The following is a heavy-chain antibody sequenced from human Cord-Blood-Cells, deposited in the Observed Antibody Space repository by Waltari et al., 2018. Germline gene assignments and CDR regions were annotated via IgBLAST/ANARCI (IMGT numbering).Heavy chain of an antibody. CDR2: INHSGST. CDR3: ARALRITMVRGVIPFSY. CDR1: GGAFGGYY. Sequence: VQLQQWGAGLFNHSETLSLTCAVHGGAFGGYYWRWSRQPPGKGLEWIGEINHSGSTNYNPSLKSRVTISVDTSKNQVSLKLGSVTAADTAVYYCARALRITMVRGVIPFSYWGQGTLVTVSS. V-gene: IGHV4-34*01. D-gene: IGHD3-10*01. J-gene: IGHJ4*02.